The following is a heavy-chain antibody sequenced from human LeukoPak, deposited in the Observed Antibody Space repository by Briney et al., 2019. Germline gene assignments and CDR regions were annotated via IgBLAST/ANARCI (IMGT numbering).Heavy chain of an antibody. CDR3: ARTYYYDNTESGTFDI. Sequence: LGESLKISCKGSGYSFTTYWIGWVRQMPGKGLEWMGMIYPADSDTRYSPSFQGQVTISADKSISTAYLQWSSLKASDTAMYYCARTYYYDNTESGTFDIWGQGTMVTVSS. V-gene: IGHV5-51*01. CDR1: GYSFTTYW. D-gene: IGHD3-22*01. J-gene: IGHJ3*02. CDR2: IYPADSDT.